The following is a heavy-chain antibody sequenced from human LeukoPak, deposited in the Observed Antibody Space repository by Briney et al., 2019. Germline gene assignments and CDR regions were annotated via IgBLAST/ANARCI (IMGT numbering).Heavy chain of an antibody. D-gene: IGHD4-17*01. Sequence: GASVKVSCKASGYTFTSYDINWVRQATGQGLEWMGWMNPNSGNTGYAQKFQGRVTMTRNTSISTAYMELSSLRSEDTAVYYCARGRNDYGDYGYWGQGTLVTVSS. V-gene: IGHV1-8*01. CDR2: MNPNSGNT. J-gene: IGHJ4*02. CDR1: GYTFTSYD. CDR3: ARGRNDYGDYGY.